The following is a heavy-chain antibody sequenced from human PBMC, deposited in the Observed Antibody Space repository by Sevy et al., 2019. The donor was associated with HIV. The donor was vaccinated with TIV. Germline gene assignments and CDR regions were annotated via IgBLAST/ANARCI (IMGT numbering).Heavy chain of an antibody. J-gene: IGHJ4*02. D-gene: IGHD2-2*01. CDR1: GFTFSSCA. CDR2: VSVRSGST. V-gene: IGHV3-23*01. CDR3: AKDQGQLLQYYFDY. Sequence: GGSLRLSCAASGFTFSSCAMSWVRQAPGKGLEWVSGVSVRSGSTYYADSVKGRFTISRDNSKNTLYLDMNSLRAEDTAIYYCAKDQGQLLQYYFDYWGQGTLVTVSS.